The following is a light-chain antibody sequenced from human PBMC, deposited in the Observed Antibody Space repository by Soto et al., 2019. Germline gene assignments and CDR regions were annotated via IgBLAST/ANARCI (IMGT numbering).Light chain of an antibody. J-gene: IGLJ1*01. CDR3: RSFTNTYSYV. CDR1: SGDVGAYNY. CDR2: DVS. Sequence: QSALTQPASVSGSPGQSITLSCTGTSGDVGAYNYVSWYQQHPGKAPRLMIYDVSNRPSGASNRFSGSKSGNTASLTISGLQAEDEADYYCRSFTNTYSYVFGTGTKVTVL. V-gene: IGLV2-14*01.